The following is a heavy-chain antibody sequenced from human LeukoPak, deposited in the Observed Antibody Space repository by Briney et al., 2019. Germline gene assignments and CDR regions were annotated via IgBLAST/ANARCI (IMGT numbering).Heavy chain of an antibody. Sequence: VSSXSTSNYYIYYADSVKGRFTISRDNAKDSLYLQMNSLRAEDTAVYYCARDGDSSGENWFDPWGQGTLVTVSS. J-gene: IGHJ5*02. CDR3: ARDGDSSGENWFDP. D-gene: IGHD6-19*01. CDR2: XSTSNYYI. V-gene: IGHV3-21*04.